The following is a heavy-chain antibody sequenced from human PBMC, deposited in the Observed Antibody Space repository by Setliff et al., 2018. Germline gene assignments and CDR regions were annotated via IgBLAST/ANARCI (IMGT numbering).Heavy chain of an antibody. D-gene: IGHD3-22*01. CDR3: ARAAKYDSSGYYGFWFDP. V-gene: IGHV4-59*01. J-gene: IGHJ5*02. Sequence: KPSETLSLTCTVSGGSISSYYWSWIRQPPGKGLEWIGYVYTSGSTNYNPSLKSRVTISVDTSKNQFSLKLSSVTAADTAVYYCARAAKYDSSGYYGFWFDPWGQGTLVTVSS. CDR2: VYTSGST. CDR1: GGSISSYY.